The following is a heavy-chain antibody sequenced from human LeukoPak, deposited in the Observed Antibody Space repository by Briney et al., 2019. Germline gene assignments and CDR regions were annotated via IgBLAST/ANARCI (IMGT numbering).Heavy chain of an antibody. CDR1: GFTFDDYA. V-gene: IGHV3-9*01. CDR3: AKGGYYYDSSGYLYYFDY. Sequence: GRSLRLSCAASGFTFDDYAMHWVRRAPGKGLEWVSGISWNSGSIGYADSVKGRFTIPRDNAKNSLYLQMNSLRAEDTALYYCAKGGYYYDSSGYLYYFDYWGQGTLVTVSS. D-gene: IGHD3-22*01. J-gene: IGHJ4*02. CDR2: ISWNSGSI.